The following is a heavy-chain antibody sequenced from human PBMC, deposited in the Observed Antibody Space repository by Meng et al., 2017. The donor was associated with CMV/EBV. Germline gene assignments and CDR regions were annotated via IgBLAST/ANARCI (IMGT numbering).Heavy chain of an antibody. D-gene: IGHD2-2*01. CDR1: GYTFTSYG. CDR3: ARGGVVPAASVYGMDV. J-gene: IGHJ6*02. Sequence: ASVKVSCKASGYTFTSYGISWVRQAPGRGLEWMGWISAYNGNTNYAQKLQGRVTMTTDTSTSTAYMELRSLRSDDTAVYYCARGGVVPAASVYGMDVWGQGTTVTVSS. V-gene: IGHV1-18*01. CDR2: ISAYNGNT.